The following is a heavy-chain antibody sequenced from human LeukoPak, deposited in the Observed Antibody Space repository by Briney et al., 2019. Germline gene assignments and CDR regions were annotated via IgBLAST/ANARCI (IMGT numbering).Heavy chain of an antibody. CDR1: GGSISSYY. Sequence: SETLSLICTVSGGSISSYYWSWIRQPPGKGLEWIGYIYYSGSTNYNPSLKSRVTISVDTSKNQFSLKLSSVTAADTAVYYCARGGYYDSSGYDIDYWGQGTLVTVSS. V-gene: IGHV4-59*01. CDR3: ARGGYYDSSGYDIDY. J-gene: IGHJ4*02. D-gene: IGHD3-22*01. CDR2: IYYSGST.